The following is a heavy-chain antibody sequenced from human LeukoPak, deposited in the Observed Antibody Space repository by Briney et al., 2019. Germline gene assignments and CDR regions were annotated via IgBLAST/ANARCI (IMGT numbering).Heavy chain of an antibody. Sequence: GGSLRLSCAGSGFSFSSYSMKWVRQAPGKGLEWVAYISSSGSTLYYEDSVKGRFTISRDNAKNSVYLQMNSLRAEDTAVYYCAKKALQGWNSGFWGQGTLVTVSS. J-gene: IGHJ4*02. D-gene: IGHD1-7*01. V-gene: IGHV3-48*01. CDR3: AKKALQGWNSGF. CDR1: GFSFSSYS. CDR2: ISSSGSTL.